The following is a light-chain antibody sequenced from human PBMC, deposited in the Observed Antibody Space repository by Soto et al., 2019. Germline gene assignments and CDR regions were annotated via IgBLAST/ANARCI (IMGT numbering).Light chain of an antibody. V-gene: IGKV1-6*02. J-gene: IGKJ1*01. CDR1: QDIRNE. Sequence: AIQMTQSPSSLSAAVGDRVAITCRASQDIRNELGWYQQKPGKAPNLLIYAASSLHTGVPSRFSGSGSGSYFTLTISGLQPDDFATYYCLQDYNYPRTFCRGTKAEVK. CDR2: AAS. CDR3: LQDYNYPRT.